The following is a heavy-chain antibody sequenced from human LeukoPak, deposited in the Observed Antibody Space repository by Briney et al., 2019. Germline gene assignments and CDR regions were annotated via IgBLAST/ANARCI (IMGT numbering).Heavy chain of an antibody. V-gene: IGHV1-46*01. CDR1: GYTFTFYY. CDR3: AGGSGSPDY. J-gene: IGHJ4*02. CDR2: INPAGGST. Sequence: GASVKVSFKASGYTFTFYYMHWVRQAPGQGLEWMGIINPAGGSTTYAQKFQGRLTMTRDTSTSTVSMELSSLKSEDTALYYCAGGSGSPDYWGQGTLVTVSS. D-gene: IGHD1-26*01.